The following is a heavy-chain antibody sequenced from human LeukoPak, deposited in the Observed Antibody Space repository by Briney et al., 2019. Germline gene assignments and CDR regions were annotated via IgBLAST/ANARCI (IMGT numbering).Heavy chain of an antibody. V-gene: IGHV4-59*12. CDR1: GASISSSY. D-gene: IGHD4-11*01. Sequence: TSETLSLTCTVSGASISSSYWSWIRQSPGKGLEWSGYIYHTGSTNYNPSLVCRATISVDRSKHQFSLKLSSVPAADTAVYYCARELAYSNYVEYWGQGTLVTVSS. CDR2: IYHTGST. CDR3: ARELAYSNYVEY. J-gene: IGHJ4*02.